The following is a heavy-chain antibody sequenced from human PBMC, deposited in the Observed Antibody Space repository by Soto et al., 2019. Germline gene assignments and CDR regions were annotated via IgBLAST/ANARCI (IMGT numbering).Heavy chain of an antibody. J-gene: IGHJ5*02. Sequence: ASVKVSCKASGYTFTGYYVHWVRQAPGQGLEWMGWINPNSGDTYLAQRFQGRVTMNRDTSIGTAYMELRGLRSEDTAVYYCARSSGGVFGIIIEGSNWLAPWGQGSLVTVSS. CDR2: INPNSGDT. CDR3: ARSSGGVFGIIIEGSNWLAP. CDR1: GYTFTGYY. V-gene: IGHV1-2*02. D-gene: IGHD3-16*02.